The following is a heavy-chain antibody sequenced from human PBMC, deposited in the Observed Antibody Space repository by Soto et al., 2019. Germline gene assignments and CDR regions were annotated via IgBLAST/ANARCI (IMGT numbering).Heavy chain of an antibody. CDR1: GFTFDDYA. V-gene: IGHV3-9*01. Sequence: DVQLVESGGGLVQPGRSLRLSCAASGFTFDDYAMHWVRQAPGKCLEWFSGISWNSGTIGYADSVKGRFTISRDNAKNSLYLQMNSLRPEDTALYYCVKATGADYWGQGTLVTVSS. D-gene: IGHD1-1*01. CDR3: VKATGADY. CDR2: ISWNSGTI. J-gene: IGHJ4*02.